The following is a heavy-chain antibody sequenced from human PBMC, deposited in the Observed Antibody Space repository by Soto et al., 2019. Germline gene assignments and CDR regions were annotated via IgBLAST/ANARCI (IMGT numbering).Heavy chain of an antibody. J-gene: IGHJ4*02. CDR1: GGSISGSY. CDR2: VYYTGST. V-gene: IGHV4-59*01. D-gene: IGHD6-19*01. CDR3: ARSLAVAGENLDY. Sequence: PSETLSLTCIVSGGSISGSYWSWIRQSPGKGLEWLGYVYYTGSTNYSPSLRSRVSISVDTSKNEFSLRLSSVTAADTAVYFCARSLAVAGENLDYWGQGTQVTVSS.